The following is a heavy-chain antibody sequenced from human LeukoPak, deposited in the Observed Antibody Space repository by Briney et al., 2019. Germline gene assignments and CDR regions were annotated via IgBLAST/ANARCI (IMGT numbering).Heavy chain of an antibody. J-gene: IGHJ4*02. CDR2: IYSGGST. Sequence: GGSLRLSCAASGLTVNSNYMNWVRQAPGKGLEWVSVIYSGGSTYYADSVKGRFIISRDNSKNTLYLQMNSLRADDTAVYYCAKDLATKYTLDSWGQGSLVTVSS. CDR3: AKDLATKYTLDS. D-gene: IGHD6-6*01. CDR1: GLTVNSNY. V-gene: IGHV3-66*01.